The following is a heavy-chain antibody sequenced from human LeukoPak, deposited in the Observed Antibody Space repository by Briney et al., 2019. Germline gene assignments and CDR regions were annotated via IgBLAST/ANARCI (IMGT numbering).Heavy chain of an antibody. CDR2: IYYSGST. D-gene: IGHD2-15*01. Sequence: SETLSLTCTVSGGSISSYYWSWIRQPPGKGLEWIGYIYYSGSTNYNPSLKSRVTMPVDTSKNQFSLKLSSVTAADTAVYYCARVRGTYYYYMDVWGKGTTVTISS. V-gene: IGHV4-59*12. J-gene: IGHJ6*03. CDR1: GGSISSYY. CDR3: ARVRGTYYYYMDV.